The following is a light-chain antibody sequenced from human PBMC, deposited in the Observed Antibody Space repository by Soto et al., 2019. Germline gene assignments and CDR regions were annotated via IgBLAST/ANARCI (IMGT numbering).Light chain of an antibody. J-gene: IGLJ2*01. CDR3: QSYDSSLSVV. CDR1: SSNIGAGYD. V-gene: IGLV1-40*01. CDR2: GNS. Sequence: QSVLTQPPSVSGAPGQRVTISCTGSSSNIGAGYDVHWYQQLPGTAPKLLIYGNSNRTSGVPDRFSGSKSGTSASLAITGLQAEDEADYYCQSYDSSLSVVFGGGTELTV.